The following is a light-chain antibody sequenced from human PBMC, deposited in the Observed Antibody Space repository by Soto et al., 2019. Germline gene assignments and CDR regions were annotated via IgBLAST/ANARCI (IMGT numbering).Light chain of an antibody. Sequence: DIVMTQSPLSLPVTPGEPASISCRSSQSLLHSNGYNYLDWYLQKPGQSPQLLIYLGSNRASGVPDRFRGRGSGTDFTMKISCGEAEDVGVYYCMEPLQSWTFGQGTKVDIK. CDR1: QSLLHSNGYNY. CDR2: LGS. V-gene: IGKV2-28*01. CDR3: MEPLQSWT. J-gene: IGKJ1*01.